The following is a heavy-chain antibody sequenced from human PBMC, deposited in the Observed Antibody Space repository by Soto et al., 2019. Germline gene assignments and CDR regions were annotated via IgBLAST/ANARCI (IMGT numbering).Heavy chain of an antibody. CDR2: INHSGST. V-gene: IGHV4-34*01. Sequence: SETLSLTCAVYGGSFSGYYWSWIRQPPGKGLEWIGEINHSGSTNYNPSLKSRVTISVDTSKNQFSLKLSSVTAADTAVYYCARAWKTVLIVGVYYFDYWGQGTRVTVS. J-gene: IGHJ4*02. CDR3: ARAWKTVLIVGVYYFDY. D-gene: IGHD2-15*01. CDR1: GGSFSGYY.